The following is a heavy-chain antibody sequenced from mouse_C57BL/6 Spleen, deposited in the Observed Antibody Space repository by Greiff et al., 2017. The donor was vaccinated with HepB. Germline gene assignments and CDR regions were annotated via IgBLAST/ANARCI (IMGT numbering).Heavy chain of an antibody. J-gene: IGHJ3*01. CDR1: GYTFTDYY. V-gene: IGHV1-26*01. CDR3: ARSSDYDVAWFAY. D-gene: IGHD2-4*01. Sequence: EVQLQQSGPELVKPGASVKISCKASGYTFTDYYMNWVKQSHGKSLEWIGDINPNNGGTSYNQQFKGKATLTVDKSSSTAYMELRSLTSEDSAVYYCARSSDYDVAWFAYGGQGTLVTVSA. CDR2: INPNNGGT.